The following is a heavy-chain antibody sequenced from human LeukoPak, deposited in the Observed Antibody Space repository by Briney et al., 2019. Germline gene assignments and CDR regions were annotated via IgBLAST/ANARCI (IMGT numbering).Heavy chain of an antibody. J-gene: IGHJ6*03. V-gene: IGHV3-74*01. CDR3: ARGGYGHNMDV. CDR2: IKNAGIDT. D-gene: IGHD3-10*01. CDR1: GFTFSSYA. Sequence: GGSLRLSCAASGFTFSSYAMSWVRQTPGKGLEWVSRIKNAGIDTIYADSVKGRFTVSRDNAKNTVYLQMSSLRAEDTAVYYCARGGYGHNMDVWGEGTTVTVSS.